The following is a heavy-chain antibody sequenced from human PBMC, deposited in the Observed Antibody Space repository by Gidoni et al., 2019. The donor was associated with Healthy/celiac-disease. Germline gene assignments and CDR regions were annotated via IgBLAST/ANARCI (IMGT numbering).Heavy chain of an antibody. J-gene: IGHJ4*02. Sequence: QVQLVESGGGVVQPGRSLRLSCAASGFTFSSYGMHWVRQAPGKGLEWVAVISYDGSNKYYADSVKGRFTISRDNSKNTLYLQMNSLRAEDTAVYYCAKDFIAGGYWGQGTLVTVSS. CDR1: GFTFSSYG. CDR2: ISYDGSNK. V-gene: IGHV3-30*18. D-gene: IGHD2-15*01. CDR3: AKDFIAGGY.